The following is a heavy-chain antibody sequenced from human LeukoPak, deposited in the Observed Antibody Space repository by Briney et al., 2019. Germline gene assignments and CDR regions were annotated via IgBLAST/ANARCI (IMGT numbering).Heavy chain of an antibody. J-gene: IGHJ4*02. V-gene: IGHV3-23*01. Sequence: GGSLRLSCAASGFTFSSYAMSWVRQAPGKGLEWVSAISRSGGSTYYADSVKGRFTISRDNSKNTLYLQMNSLRAEDTAVYYCAKDPYYDFWSGYYLYWGQGTLVTVSS. D-gene: IGHD3-3*01. CDR2: ISRSGGST. CDR3: AKDPYYDFWSGYYLY. CDR1: GFTFSSYA.